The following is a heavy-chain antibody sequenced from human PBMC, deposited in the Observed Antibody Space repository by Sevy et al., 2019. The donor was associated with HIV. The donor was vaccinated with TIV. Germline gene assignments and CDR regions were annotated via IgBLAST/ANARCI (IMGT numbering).Heavy chain of an antibody. CDR2: ISGSGGST. Sequence: GGSLRLSCAASGFTFSSYAMSWVRQAPGKGLEWVSAISGSGGSTYYADSVKGRFTISRDNSKNTLYLQMNNLRLEDTALYYCAKDRGYSYSSIDFWGQGTLVTVSS. J-gene: IGHJ4*02. V-gene: IGHV3-23*01. CDR1: GFTFSSYA. D-gene: IGHD5-18*01. CDR3: AKDRGYSYSSIDF.